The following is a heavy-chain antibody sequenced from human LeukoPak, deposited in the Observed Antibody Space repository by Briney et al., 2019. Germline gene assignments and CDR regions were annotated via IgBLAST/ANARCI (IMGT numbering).Heavy chain of an antibody. V-gene: IGHV3-23*01. CDR2: ISGSGGST. Sequence: PGGSLRLSCAASGFTFSSYAMSWVRQAPGKGLEWVSAISGSGGSTYYADSVKGQFTISRDNSKNTLYLQMNSLRAEDTAVYYCAKSVTWRYYFDYWGQGTLVTVSS. D-gene: IGHD2-21*02. J-gene: IGHJ4*02. CDR3: AKSVTWRYYFDY. CDR1: GFTFSSYA.